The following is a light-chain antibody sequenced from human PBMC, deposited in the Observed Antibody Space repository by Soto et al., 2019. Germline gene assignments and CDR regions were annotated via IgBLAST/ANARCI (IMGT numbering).Light chain of an antibody. CDR3: QQYHMWPLT. J-gene: IGKJ4*01. Sequence: EIVMTQSPATLSVSPGERATLSCRASQSVSRNLAWYQQKPGQAPRLLIYDASTRATGIPDRFSGSGSGAEFTLTISSLQSEDFAVYYCQQYHMWPLTFGGGTKVDI. CDR1: QSVSRN. CDR2: DAS. V-gene: IGKV3-15*01.